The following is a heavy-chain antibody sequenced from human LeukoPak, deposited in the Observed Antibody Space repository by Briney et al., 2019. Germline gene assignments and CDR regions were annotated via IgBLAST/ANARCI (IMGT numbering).Heavy chain of an antibody. D-gene: IGHD4-17*01. CDR1: GFTFSSYS. CDR3: AREPYLYGGYAYHLDY. CDR2: ISSSSSTI. Sequence: PGGSLRLSCAASGFTFSSYSMNWVRQAPGKGLEWVSYISSSSSTIYYADSVKGRFTISRDNAKNSLYLQMNSLRDEDTAVYYCAREPYLYGGYAYHLDYWGQGTLVTVSS. J-gene: IGHJ4*02. V-gene: IGHV3-48*02.